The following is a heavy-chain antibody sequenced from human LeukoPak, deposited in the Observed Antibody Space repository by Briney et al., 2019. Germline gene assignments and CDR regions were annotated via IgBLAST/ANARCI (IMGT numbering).Heavy chain of an antibody. V-gene: IGHV3-23*01. CDR3: AKDYYDSSGYYHAY. CDR1: GFTFSSYA. Sequence: GGSRRLSCAASGFTFSSYAMSWVRQAPGKGLEWVAAISGSGGSTYYADSVKGRFTISRDNSKNTLCLQMNSLRAEDTAVYYCAKDYYDSSGYYHAYWGQGTLVTVSS. J-gene: IGHJ4*02. D-gene: IGHD3-22*01. CDR2: ISGSGGST.